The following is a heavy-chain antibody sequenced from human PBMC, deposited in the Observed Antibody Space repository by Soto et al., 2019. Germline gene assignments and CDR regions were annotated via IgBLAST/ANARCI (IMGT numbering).Heavy chain of an antibody. CDR3: AKSYHSSGYYYFEGNYFDY. Sequence: GGSLRLSCAASGFTFSSYAMSWVRQAPGKGLEWVSAISGSGGSTYYADSVKGRFTISRDNSKNTLYLQMNSLRAEDTAVYYCAKSYHSSGYYYFEGNYFDYWGHGTLVTVSS. V-gene: IGHV3-23*01. CDR1: GFTFSSYA. CDR2: ISGSGGST. D-gene: IGHD3-22*01. J-gene: IGHJ4*01.